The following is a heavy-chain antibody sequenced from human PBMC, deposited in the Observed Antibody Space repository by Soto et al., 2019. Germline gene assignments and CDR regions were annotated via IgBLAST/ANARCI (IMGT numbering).Heavy chain of an antibody. J-gene: IGHJ5*02. V-gene: IGHV3-23*01. CDR3: AKVGYYDFWSGNMPGWFDP. D-gene: IGHD3-3*01. Sequence: EAQLLESGGGLVQPGGSLRLSCAASGFTFSSYAMSWVRQAPGKGLEWVSAISGSGGSTYYADSVKGRFTISRDNSKNTLYLQMNSLRAEDTAVYYCAKVGYYDFWSGNMPGWFDPWGQGTLVTVSS. CDR2: ISGSGGST. CDR1: GFTFSSYA.